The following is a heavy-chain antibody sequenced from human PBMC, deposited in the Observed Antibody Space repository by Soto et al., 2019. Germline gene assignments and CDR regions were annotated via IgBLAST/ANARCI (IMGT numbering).Heavy chain of an antibody. V-gene: IGHV1-18*01. CDR3: ARGLPSTAYGSGSSFDT. J-gene: IGHJ4*02. CDR1: GYTFTSYA. D-gene: IGHD3-10*01. Sequence: QVHLVRSGTEVKKPGTSMKVSCRASGYTFTSYAINWVRQAPGQGLEWVGRIIAYNGNTHSAQKLQGRVTMTIDTSTGTPYMELRSLRSDATAVYYGARGLPSTAYGSGSSFDTWGQGTLLTVSA. CDR2: IIAYNGNT.